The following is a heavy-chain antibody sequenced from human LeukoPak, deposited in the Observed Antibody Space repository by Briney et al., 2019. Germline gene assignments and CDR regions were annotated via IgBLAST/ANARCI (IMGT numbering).Heavy chain of an antibody. Sequence: GGSLRLSCAVSGLTFSSSWMDWVRQAPGKGLKWVASINPDGNKKYSADSVKGRFTISRDNAENSLYLQMNSLRVEDTAFYYCARDLAYSRLDYWGQGMLVTVSS. J-gene: IGHJ4*02. D-gene: IGHD5-18*01. CDR2: INPDGNKK. CDR1: GLTFSSSW. CDR3: ARDLAYSRLDY. V-gene: IGHV3-7*01.